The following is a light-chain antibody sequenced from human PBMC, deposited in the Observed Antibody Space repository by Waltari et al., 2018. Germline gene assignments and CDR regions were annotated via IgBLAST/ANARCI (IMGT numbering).Light chain of an antibody. CDR1: ENVPAGY. Sequence: IVLTQSPGTLSLSPGERATLSCRASENVPAGYVAWYQQKPGQSPRLLMDGVSNRAAGIHDRCSGSESGTDFTLIVSRLEPEDFAVYYCHQYGSLPWTFGQGTRVDIK. J-gene: IGKJ1*01. V-gene: IGKV3-20*01. CDR3: HQYGSLPWT. CDR2: GVS.